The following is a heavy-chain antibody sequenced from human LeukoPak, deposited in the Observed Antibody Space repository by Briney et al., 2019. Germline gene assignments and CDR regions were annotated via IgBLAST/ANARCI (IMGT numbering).Heavy chain of an antibody. CDR3: ARDRSSSLYYFDY. CDR2: IWYDGSSK. D-gene: IGHD6-6*01. Sequence: PGRSLRLSCAASGFTFSSYGMHCVSQAPGKGLEWVAIIWYDGSSKYYADSVKGRFTFSRDNSKNTLYLQMNSLRAEDTAVYYCARDRSSSLYYFDYWGQGTLVTVSS. V-gene: IGHV3-33*08. CDR1: GFTFSSYG. J-gene: IGHJ4*02.